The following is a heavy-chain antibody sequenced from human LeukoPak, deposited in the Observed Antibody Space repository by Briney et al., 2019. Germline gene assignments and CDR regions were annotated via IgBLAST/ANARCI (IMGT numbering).Heavy chain of an antibody. D-gene: IGHD1-14*01. J-gene: IGHJ4*02. V-gene: IGHV3-66*01. CDR2: IYSGGST. Sequence: PGGSLRLSCAASGFTVSSNYMSWVRQAPGKGLEWVSVIYSGGSTYYADSVKGRFTISRDNSKNALYLQMNSLRAEDTAVYYCARVRKDTARGYFDYWGQGTLVTVSS. CDR1: GFTVSSNY. CDR3: ARVRKDTARGYFDY.